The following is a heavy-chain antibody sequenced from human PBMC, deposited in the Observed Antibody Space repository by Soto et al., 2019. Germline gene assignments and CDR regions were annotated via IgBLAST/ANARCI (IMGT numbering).Heavy chain of an antibody. V-gene: IGHV3-33*03. CDR2: IWYDGSNK. CDR1: GFTFSNCG. J-gene: IGHJ6*02. D-gene: IGHD3-10*01. Sequence: QVQLVESGGGVVQPGRSLRLSCAAGGFTFSNCGKQWVRQAQGKGLEWVAVIWYDGSNKYYADSVKGRFTTSRDNSKNTLYLQMNTLRAEDTAVYYCATVSRFAMDVWGQGTTVTVSS. CDR3: ATVSRFAMDV.